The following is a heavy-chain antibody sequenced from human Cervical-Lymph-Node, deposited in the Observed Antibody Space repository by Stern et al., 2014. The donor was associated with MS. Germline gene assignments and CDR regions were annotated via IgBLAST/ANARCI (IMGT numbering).Heavy chain of an antibody. V-gene: IGHV3-21*01. D-gene: IGHD6-13*01. J-gene: IGHJ4*02. CDR3: ARPPHWYSRDHYFDY. Sequence: EVQLVESGGGLAKPGGSLRLSCAASGFTFSSYSMNWVRQAPGKGLEWVSSISSSSSYIYYADSVKGRFTISRDNAKNSLYLQMNSLRAEDTAVYYCARPPHWYSRDHYFDYWGQGTLVTVSS. CDR1: GFTFSSYS. CDR2: ISSSSSYI.